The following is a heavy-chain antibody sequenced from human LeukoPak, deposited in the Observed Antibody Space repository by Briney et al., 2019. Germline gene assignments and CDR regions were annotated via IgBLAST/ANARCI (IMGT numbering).Heavy chain of an antibody. CDR2: INSDGSTT. J-gene: IGHJ5*02. CDR3: ARDSKAGGSNWFDP. V-gene: IGHV3-74*01. D-gene: IGHD6-13*01. CDR1: GFTFSSYW. Sequence: GGSLRLSCAASGFTFSSYWMHWVRQAPGKGLVWVSHINSDGSTTTYADSVKGRFTISRDNAKNTLYLQMNSLRAEDTAMYFCARDSKAGGSNWFDPWGQGTLVTVYS.